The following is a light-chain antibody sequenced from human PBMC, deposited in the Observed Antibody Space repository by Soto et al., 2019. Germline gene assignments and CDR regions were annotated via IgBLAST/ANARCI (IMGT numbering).Light chain of an antibody. J-gene: IGKJ1*01. CDR1: QSVSSN. V-gene: IGKV3-15*01. CDR2: GAS. CDR3: QQYNKWRT. Sequence: IVMTQSPVPPSVSPGERATPSCRASQSVSSNLAWYQQKPGQAPRLLIYGASTRATGIPARISGSGSGTEFTLTITSLQSEDFAVYYCQQYNKWRTFGQGTKVDIK.